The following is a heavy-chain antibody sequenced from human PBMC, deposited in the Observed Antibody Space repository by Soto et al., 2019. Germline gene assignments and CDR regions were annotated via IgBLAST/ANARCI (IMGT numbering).Heavy chain of an antibody. CDR2: IYHSGST. J-gene: IGHJ6*02. V-gene: IGHV4-30-2*01. Sequence: QLQLQESGSGLVKPSQTLSLTCAVSGGSISSGGYSWSWIRQPPGKGLEWIGYIYHSGSTYYNPSLKSRVTISVDRSKNQFSLKLSPVTAADTDVYYCARDRLDYYGMDVWGQGTTVTVSS. D-gene: IGHD3-22*01. CDR1: GGSISSGGYS. CDR3: ARDRLDYYGMDV.